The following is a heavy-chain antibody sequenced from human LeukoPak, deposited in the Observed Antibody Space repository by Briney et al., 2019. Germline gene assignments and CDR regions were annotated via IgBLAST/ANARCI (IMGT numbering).Heavy chain of an antibody. J-gene: IGHJ4*02. CDR1: GGSISSYY. CDR3: ARELWFGELLSFDY. D-gene: IGHD3-10*01. CDR2: IYTSGST. V-gene: IGHV4-4*07. Sequence: SETLSLTCTVSGGSISSYYWSWIRQPAGKGLEWIGRIYTSGSTSYNPSLKSRVTMSVDTSKNQFSLKLSSVTAADTAVYYCARELWFGELLSFDYWGQGTLVTVSS.